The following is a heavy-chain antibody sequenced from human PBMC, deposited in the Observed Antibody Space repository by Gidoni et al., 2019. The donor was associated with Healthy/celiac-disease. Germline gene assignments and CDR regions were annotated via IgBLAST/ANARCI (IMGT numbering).Heavy chain of an antibody. J-gene: IGHJ5*02. D-gene: IGHD2-15*01. CDR1: GGSISSYY. CDR2: IYSSGST. Sequence: QVQLQESGPGLVKPSETLSLTCTVSGGSISSYYWSWIRQPAGKGLEWSGRIYSSGSTNYNPSRKSRVTMSVDTSKNQFSLKLSSVTAADTAVYYCARDRGQLLLNWFDPWGQGTLVTVSS. CDR3: ARDRGQLLLNWFDP. V-gene: IGHV4-4*07.